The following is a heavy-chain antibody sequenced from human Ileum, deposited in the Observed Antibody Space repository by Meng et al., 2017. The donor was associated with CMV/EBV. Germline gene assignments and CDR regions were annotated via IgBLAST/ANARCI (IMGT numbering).Heavy chain of an antibody. CDR2: IKEDGSEE. J-gene: IGHJ4*02. CDR1: GFTFSRHW. D-gene: IGHD3-9*01. CDR3: AREGCASTTCYPLSDIYL. V-gene: IGHV3-7*01. Sequence: GESLKISCAASGFTFSRHWMNWVRQAPGKGLDWVANIKEDGSEENYVDSVKGRFTISRDNAKNSLYLQMNSLRAEDTAVYYCAREGCASTTCYPLSDIYLWGQGTMVTVSS.